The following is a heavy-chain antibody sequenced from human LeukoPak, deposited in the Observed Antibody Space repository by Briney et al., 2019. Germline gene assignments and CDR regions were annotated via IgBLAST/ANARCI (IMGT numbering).Heavy chain of an antibody. V-gene: IGHV3-53*01. D-gene: IGHD4/OR15-4a*01. CDR1: GFTISSNS. Sequence: GGSLRLSCAASGFTISSNSMSWVRQAPGKGLEWVSFIYSSVTHYSDSVKGRFTISRDNSKNTLFLQMNSLRAEDTAVYYCARRAGAYSHPYDYWGQGTLVTASS. CDR2: IYSSVT. J-gene: IGHJ4*02. CDR3: ARRAGAYSHPYDY.